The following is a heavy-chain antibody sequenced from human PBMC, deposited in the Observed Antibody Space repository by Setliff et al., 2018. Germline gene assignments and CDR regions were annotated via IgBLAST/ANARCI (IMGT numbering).Heavy chain of an antibody. CDR3: TTAPLAAASTC. Sequence: WIRQPPGKGLEWVAVISYDGSNKYYADSVKGRFTISRDNSKNTLYLQMNSLKTEDTAVYYCTTAPLAAASTCWGQGTLVTVSS. V-gene: IGHV3-30*04. D-gene: IGHD6-13*01. CDR2: ISYDGSNK. J-gene: IGHJ4*02.